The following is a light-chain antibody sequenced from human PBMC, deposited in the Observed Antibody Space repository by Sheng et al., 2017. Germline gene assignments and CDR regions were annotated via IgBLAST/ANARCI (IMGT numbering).Light chain of an antibody. CDR2: EGT. J-gene: IGLJ1*01. Sequence: QSALTQPASVSGSPGQSITISCTGTSSDVGSYNLVSWYQQHPGKAPKFMIYEGTKRPSGVSNRFSGSKSGNTASLTISGLQAEDEADYYCCSYADSSTYVFGTGTKVTV. CDR1: SSDVGSYNL. V-gene: IGLV2-23*01. CDR3: CSYADSSTYV.